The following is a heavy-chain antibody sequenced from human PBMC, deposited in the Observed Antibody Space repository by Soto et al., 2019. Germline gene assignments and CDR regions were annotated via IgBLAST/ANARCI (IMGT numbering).Heavy chain of an antibody. CDR2: IYYSGST. D-gene: IGHD3-22*01. V-gene: IGHV4-31*03. J-gene: IGHJ6*02. CDR1: GGSISSGGYY. CDR3: ARESRYYDSTASGYGMDV. Sequence: SETLSLTCTVSGGSISSGGYYWSWIRQHPGKGLEWIGYIYYSGSTYYNPSLKSRVTISVDTSKNQFSLKLSSVTAADTAVYYCARESRYYDSTASGYGMDVWGQGTTVTVSS.